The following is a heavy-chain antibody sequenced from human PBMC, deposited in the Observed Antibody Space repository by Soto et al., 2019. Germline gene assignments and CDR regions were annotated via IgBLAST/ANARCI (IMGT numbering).Heavy chain of an antibody. CDR2: ISGTGYGT. CDR3: AKARQAQSHYYYGMDV. CDR1: GFTFSNNA. Sequence: GGSLRLSCAASGFTFSNNAMTWVRQAPGKGLEWVSGISGTGYGTYYADSVKGRFTISRDTSNNTLYLQMNSLRGEDTAIYYCAKARQAQSHYYYGMDVWGQGTPVTVSS. V-gene: IGHV3-23*01. D-gene: IGHD6-19*01. J-gene: IGHJ6*02.